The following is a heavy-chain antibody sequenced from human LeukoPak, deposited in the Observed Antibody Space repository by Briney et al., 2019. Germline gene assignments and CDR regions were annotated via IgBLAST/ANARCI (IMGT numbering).Heavy chain of an antibody. CDR1: GASISSYY. V-gene: IGHV4-4*07. CDR2: IYNTGST. J-gene: IGHJ4*02. Sequence: SETLSLTCTDSGASISSYYWSWIRQPAGKGLEWIGRIYNTGSTNYNPSLMSRVTMSVDTSKNQFSLKLRSVTAADTAVYYCARVLSITGTPYYFDYWGQGTLVTVSS. D-gene: IGHD1-7*01. CDR3: ARVLSITGTPYYFDY.